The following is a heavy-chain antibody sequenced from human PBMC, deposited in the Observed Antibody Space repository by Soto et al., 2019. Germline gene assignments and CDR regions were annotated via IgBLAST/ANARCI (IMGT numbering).Heavy chain of an antibody. CDR2: IVVGSGNT. D-gene: IGHD3-22*01. V-gene: IGHV1-58*01. Sequence: GASGKVSCKASGFTSTSSAVQWVRQARGQRLEWIGWIVVGSGNTNYAQKFQERVTITRDMSTSTAYMELSSLRSEDTAVYYCAEDPMYYYESRGYYGAYWGQGTLVTVSS. CDR1: GFTSTSSA. J-gene: IGHJ4*02. CDR3: AEDPMYYYESRGYYGAY.